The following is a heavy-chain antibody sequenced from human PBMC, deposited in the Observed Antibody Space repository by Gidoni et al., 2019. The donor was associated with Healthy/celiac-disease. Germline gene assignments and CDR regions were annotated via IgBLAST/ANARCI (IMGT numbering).Heavy chain of an antibody. J-gene: IGHJ6*02. CDR3: ARYHTIFGVVDGNVSYYYYGMDV. V-gene: IGHV1-69*01. CDR1: GGTFSSYA. CDR2: IIPSFGTA. Sequence: QVQLVQSGAEVKKPGSSVKVSCKASGGTFSSYAIRWVRQAPGQGLEWMGGIIPSFGTANDAQKFQGRVTITADESTSTAYMELSSLRSEDTAVYYCARYHTIFGVVDGNVSYYYYGMDVWGQGTTVTVSS. D-gene: IGHD3-3*01.